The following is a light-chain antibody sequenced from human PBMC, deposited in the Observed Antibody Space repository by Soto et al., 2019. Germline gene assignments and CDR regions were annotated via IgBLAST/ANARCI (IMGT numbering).Light chain of an antibody. J-gene: IGKJ5*01. CDR3: MQGTHWPIT. CDR2: KVS. Sequence: DVLMTQSPLSLPVTLLQPASISCSANQSLVHSDGIAYFSWFQQRPGRSPRXXIYKVSNRDSGVPARFSGSGSGTDFALKISRVEAEDVGVYYCMQGTHWPITFGQGTRLEIK. V-gene: IGKV2-30*02. CDR1: QSLVHSDGIAY.